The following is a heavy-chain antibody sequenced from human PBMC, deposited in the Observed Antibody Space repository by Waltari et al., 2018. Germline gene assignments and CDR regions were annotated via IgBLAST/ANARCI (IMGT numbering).Heavy chain of an antibody. CDR2: SRSKANNYAT. CDR1: GFTFSGST. CDR3: ASHGGDSGFADY. V-gene: IGHV3-73*02. J-gene: IGHJ4*02. D-gene: IGHD3-22*01. Sequence: EVQLVESGGGLVQPGGSLKLSCAASGFTFSGSTMHWVRQASGKGLEWVGRSRSKANNYATTYAASVKGRFTFTRDDSQNTAYLQMNSLKIDDTAVYYCASHGGDSGFADYWGQETLVTVSS.